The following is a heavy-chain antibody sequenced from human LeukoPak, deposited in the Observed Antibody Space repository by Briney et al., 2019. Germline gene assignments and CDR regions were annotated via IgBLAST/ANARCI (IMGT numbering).Heavy chain of an antibody. CDR2: ISGSGGST. D-gene: IGHD3-16*01. CDR3: AKSGGSWTNYFDY. J-gene: IGHJ4*02. CDR1: GFTFSSYA. Sequence: GGSLRLSCAASGFTFSSYAMSWGRQAPGKGLEWVSAISGSGGSTYYADSVKGRFTISRDNSKNTLYLQMNSLRAEDTAVYYCAKSGGSWTNYFDYWGQGTLVTVSS. V-gene: IGHV3-23*01.